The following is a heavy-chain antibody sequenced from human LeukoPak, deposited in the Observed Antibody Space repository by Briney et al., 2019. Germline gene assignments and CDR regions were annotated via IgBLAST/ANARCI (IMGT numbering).Heavy chain of an antibody. Sequence: GGALRLSCVASGFTFSHYWMSWVRQAPGKGLEWVANIKEDGSIEDYVDSVKGRFTVSRDNAKNSLYLEMNSLRVEDTAVYYCVSQQVAPPWGQGTLVIVSS. V-gene: IGHV3-7*01. D-gene: IGHD5-12*01. CDR3: VSQQVAPP. CDR1: GFTFSHYW. CDR2: IKEDGSIE. J-gene: IGHJ5*02.